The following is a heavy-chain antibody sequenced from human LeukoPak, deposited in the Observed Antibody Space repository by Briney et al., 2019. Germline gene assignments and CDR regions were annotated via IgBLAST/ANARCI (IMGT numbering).Heavy chain of an antibody. Sequence: PGGSLRLSCAASGFTSSSYSMNWVRQAPGKGLEWVSSISSSSSYIYYADSVKGRFTISRDNAKNSLYLQMNSLRAEDTAVYYCASLYSSGWYLYYYYGMDVWGQGTTVTVSS. CDR3: ASLYSSGWYLYYYYGMDV. CDR2: ISSSSSYI. J-gene: IGHJ6*02. V-gene: IGHV3-21*01. D-gene: IGHD6-19*01. CDR1: GFTSSSYS.